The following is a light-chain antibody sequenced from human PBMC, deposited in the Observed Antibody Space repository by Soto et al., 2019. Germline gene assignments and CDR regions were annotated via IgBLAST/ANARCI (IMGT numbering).Light chain of an antibody. V-gene: IGKV1-39*01. CDR3: QQYHSTPLT. J-gene: IGKJ4*01. Sequence: IWMTQSTSSLSASVGDRVTITCRASQSISRYLNWYQQRPGKAPKFLIYAASNLQSGVPSRFSGSGFGTDFTLTISSLQPEDFATYYCQQYHSTPLTFAGGTNVAIK. CDR1: QSISRY. CDR2: AAS.